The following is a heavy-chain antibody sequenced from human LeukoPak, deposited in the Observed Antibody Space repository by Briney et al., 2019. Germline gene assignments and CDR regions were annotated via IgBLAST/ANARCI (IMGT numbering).Heavy chain of an antibody. J-gene: IGHJ4*02. Sequence: ASVKVSRKASGYTFTSYAMHWVRQAPGQRLEWMGWINAGNGNTKYSQKFQGRVTITRDTSASTAYMELSSLRSEDTAVYYCARVVDSSGYSGGGYWGQGTLVTVSS. CDR2: INAGNGNT. CDR3: ARVVDSSGYSGGGY. V-gene: IGHV1-3*01. CDR1: GYTFTSYA. D-gene: IGHD3-22*01.